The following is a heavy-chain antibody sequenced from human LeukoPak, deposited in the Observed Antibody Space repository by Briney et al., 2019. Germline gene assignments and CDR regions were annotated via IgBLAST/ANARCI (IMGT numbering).Heavy chain of an antibody. Sequence: SGTLSLTCTVSGGSISSSSYYWGWIRQPPGKGREWIGSIYYSGSTYYNPSLKSRVTISVDTSKNQFSLKLSSVTAADTAVYYCARQAYDPPYYYYYYMDVWGKGTTFTVSS. CDR3: ARQAYDPPYYYYYYMDV. J-gene: IGHJ6*03. V-gene: IGHV4-39*01. CDR2: IYYSGST. D-gene: IGHD5-12*01. CDR1: GGSISSSSYY.